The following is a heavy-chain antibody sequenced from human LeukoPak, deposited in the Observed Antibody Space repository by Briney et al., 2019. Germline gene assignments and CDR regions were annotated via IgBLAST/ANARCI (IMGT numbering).Heavy chain of an antibody. V-gene: IGHV1-69*05. Sequence: SVKVSCKASGGTFSSYAISWVRQAPGQGLEWMGGIIPIFGTANYAQKFQGRVTITTDESTSTAYMELSSLRAEDTAVYYCARGAHGVVVPAAAKYNWFDPWGQGTLVTVSS. D-gene: IGHD2-2*01. J-gene: IGHJ5*02. CDR1: GGTFSSYA. CDR3: ARGAHGVVVPAAAKYNWFDP. CDR2: IIPIFGTA.